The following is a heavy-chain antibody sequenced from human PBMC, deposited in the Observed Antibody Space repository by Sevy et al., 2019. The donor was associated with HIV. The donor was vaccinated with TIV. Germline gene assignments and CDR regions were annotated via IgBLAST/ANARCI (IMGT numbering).Heavy chain of an antibody. CDR3: ARVDCSSTSCYRGYYGMDV. J-gene: IGHJ6*02. CDR1: GFTFSDYY. V-gene: IGHV3-11*06. CDR2: ISSSSSYT. Sequence: GGSLRLSCAASGFTFSDYYMSWIRQAPGKGLEWVSYISSSSSYTNYADAVKGRFTISRDNAKNSRYLQMNSLRAEETAVYYCARVDCSSTSCYRGYYGMDVWGQGTTVTVSS. D-gene: IGHD2-2*02.